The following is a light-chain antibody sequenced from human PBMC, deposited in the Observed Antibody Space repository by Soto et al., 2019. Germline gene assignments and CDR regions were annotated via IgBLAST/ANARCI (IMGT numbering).Light chain of an antibody. J-gene: IGLJ2*01. CDR2: EVT. Sequence: QSALTQPASVSGSPGQSITISCTGTTNHIGAFNYVSWYQQHPGKAPKLILYEVTNRPSGVSNRFSGSKSGNTASLTISGLQAEDEADYYCSSYTSTSTRVFGGGTKLTVL. CDR3: SSYTSTSTRV. V-gene: IGLV2-14*01. CDR1: TNHIGAFNY.